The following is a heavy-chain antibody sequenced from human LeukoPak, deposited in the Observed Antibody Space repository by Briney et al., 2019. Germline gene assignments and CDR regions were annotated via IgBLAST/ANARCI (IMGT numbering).Heavy chain of an antibody. D-gene: IGHD6-6*01. Sequence: GGSLRLSCAASGFTFSSYGMHWVRQAPGKGLEWVAFIRYDGSNKYYADSVKGRFTISRDNSKNTLYLQMNSLRAEDTAVYYCAKDRGYSSSEYYFDYWGQGTLVTVSS. CDR1: GFTFSSYG. V-gene: IGHV3-30*02. CDR3: AKDRGYSSSEYYFDY. CDR2: IRYDGSNK. J-gene: IGHJ4*02.